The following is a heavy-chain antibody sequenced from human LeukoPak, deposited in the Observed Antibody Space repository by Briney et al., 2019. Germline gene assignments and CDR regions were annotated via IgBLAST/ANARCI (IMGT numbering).Heavy chain of an antibody. CDR2: INPNSGGT. J-gene: IGHJ5*02. V-gene: IGHV1-2*02. CDR3: AGTYSDILTGYYINDWFDP. Sequence: ASVKVSCKASGYTFTGYYMHWVRQAPGQGLEWMGWINPNSGGTNYAQKFQGRVTMTRDTSISTAYMELSRLRSDDTAVYYCAGTYSDILTGYYINDWFDPWGQGTLVTVSS. D-gene: IGHD3-9*01. CDR1: GYTFTGYY.